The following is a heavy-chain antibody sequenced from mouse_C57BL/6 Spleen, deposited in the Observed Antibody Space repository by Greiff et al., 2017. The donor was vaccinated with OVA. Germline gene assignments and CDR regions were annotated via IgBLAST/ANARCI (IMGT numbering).Heavy chain of an antibody. J-gene: IGHJ2*01. CDR2: IDPSDSYT. V-gene: IGHV1-50*01. CDR1: GYTFTSYW. D-gene: IGHD4-1*01. CDR3: ARRELGRVYFDY. Sequence: QVQLKQPGAELVKPGASVKLSCKASGYTFTSYWMQWVKQRPGQGLEWIGEIDPSDSYTNYNQKFKGKATLTVDTSSSTAYMQLSSLTSEDSAVYYCARRELGRVYFDYWGQGTTLTVSS.